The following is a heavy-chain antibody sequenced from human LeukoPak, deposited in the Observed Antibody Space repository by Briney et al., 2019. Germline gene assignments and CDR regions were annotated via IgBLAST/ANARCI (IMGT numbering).Heavy chain of an antibody. V-gene: IGHV3-23*01. Sequence: TGGSLRLSCAASRSTFSGYGMSWVRQAPGKGLEWVSGISGSGGSTYYADSAKGRFTISRDNSKNTLYLQMNSLRVEDTAVYYCAKEGGLRSSWSFDFWGQGILVIVSS. J-gene: IGHJ4*02. CDR3: AKEGGLRSSWSFDF. D-gene: IGHD6-13*01. CDR2: ISGSGGST. CDR1: RSTFSGYG.